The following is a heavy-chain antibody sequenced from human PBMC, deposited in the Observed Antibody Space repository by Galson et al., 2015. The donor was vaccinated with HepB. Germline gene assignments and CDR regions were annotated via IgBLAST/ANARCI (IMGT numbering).Heavy chain of an antibody. J-gene: IGHJ6*02. V-gene: IGHV3-53*01. CDR2: ISSGGNT. D-gene: IGHD3-10*01. CDR3: AGRGYGYYYGMNV. Sequence: SLRLSCAASGFTVSSNYMSWVRQAPGKGLEWVSVISSGGNTYYADSVKGRFTISRDNSKGTLYLQMNSLRAEDTAVYYCAGRGYGYYYGMNVWGQGTTVTVSS. CDR1: GFTVSSNY.